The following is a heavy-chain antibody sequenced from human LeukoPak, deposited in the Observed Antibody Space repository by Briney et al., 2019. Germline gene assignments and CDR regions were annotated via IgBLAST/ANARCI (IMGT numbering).Heavy chain of an antibody. CDR2: ISYDGSNK. CDR3: ARDGYYGSLDY. V-gene: IGHV3-30-3*01. Sequence: GGSLRLSCAASGFTFSSYAMHWVRQAPGKGLEWVAVISYDGSNKYYADSVKGRFTISRDNSKNTLYLQMNSLRAEDTAVYYCARDGYYGSLDYWGQGTLVTVSS. J-gene: IGHJ4*02. CDR1: GFTFSSYA. D-gene: IGHD1-26*01.